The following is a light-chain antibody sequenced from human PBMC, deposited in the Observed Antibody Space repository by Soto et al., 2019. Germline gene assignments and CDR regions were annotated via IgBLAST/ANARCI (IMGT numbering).Light chain of an antibody. CDR1: QNVTSRY. J-gene: IGKJ2*01. V-gene: IGKV3-20*01. Sequence: EIVLTQSPGTLSLSPGERATLTCRASQNVTSRYLAWYQQKPGQAPRLLIFGAFSRATGIPDRFSGSGSGTDFTLTISRLEPEDFAVYYCQHYGTSHTFGQGTNLE. CDR3: QHYGTSHT. CDR2: GAF.